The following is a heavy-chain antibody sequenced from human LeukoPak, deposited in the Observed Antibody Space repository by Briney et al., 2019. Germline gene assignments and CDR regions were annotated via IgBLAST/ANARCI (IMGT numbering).Heavy chain of an antibody. J-gene: IGHJ4*02. V-gene: IGHV1-69*06. D-gene: IGHD6-19*01. Sequence: SVKVSCKASGGTFSSYAISWVRQAPGQGLEWMGGIIPIFGTANYAQKFQGRVTITADKPTSTAYMELSSLRSEDTAVYYCARYSARGGWYAYWGQGTLVTVSS. CDR1: GGTFSSYA. CDR3: ARYSARGGWYAY. CDR2: IIPIFGTA.